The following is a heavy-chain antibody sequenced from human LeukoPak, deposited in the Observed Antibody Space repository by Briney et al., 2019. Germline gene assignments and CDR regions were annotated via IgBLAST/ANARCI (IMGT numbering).Heavy chain of an antibody. J-gene: IGHJ4*02. V-gene: IGHV3-48*02. D-gene: IGHD1-26*01. CDR3: ASSGSYRFDY. CDR2: ITASGTAM. CDR1: GFTFSSYS. Sequence: GGSLRLSRAASGFTFSSYSMNWVRQAPGKGLEWVSHITASGTAMFYADSVKGRFTISRDNAKNSLYLQMNSLRDEDTAVYHCASSGSYRFDYWGQGTLVTVSS.